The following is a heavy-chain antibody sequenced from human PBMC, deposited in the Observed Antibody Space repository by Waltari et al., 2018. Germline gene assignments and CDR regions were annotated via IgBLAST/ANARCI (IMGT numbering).Heavy chain of an antibody. CDR1: GGSISSSY. Sequence: QVQLQESGPGLVKPSETLSLTCTVSGGSISSSYWSWIRQPPGKGLEWIGYIYYSGSTNYNPSLKSRVTISVDTSKNQFSLKLSSVTAADTAVYYCARGSLGELSTLDYWGQGTLVTVSS. V-gene: IGHV4-59*01. CDR3: ARGSLGELSTLDY. J-gene: IGHJ4*02. D-gene: IGHD3-16*02. CDR2: IYYSGST.